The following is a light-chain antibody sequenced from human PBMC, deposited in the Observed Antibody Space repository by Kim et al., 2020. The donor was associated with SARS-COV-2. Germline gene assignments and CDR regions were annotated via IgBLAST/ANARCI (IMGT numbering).Light chain of an antibody. CDR1: QVVGTD. Sequence: DIQMTQSPPSLSASLGDTITVTCRASQVVGTDVAWFRQSPGRAPKSLIFGAANLQSGVSPRLTGGGSGTDFTLTISSLQPEDFAIYFCQQYHSYPYTFGRGTKLEI. CDR3: QQYHSYPYT. J-gene: IGKJ2*01. V-gene: IGKV1-16*01. CDR2: GAA.